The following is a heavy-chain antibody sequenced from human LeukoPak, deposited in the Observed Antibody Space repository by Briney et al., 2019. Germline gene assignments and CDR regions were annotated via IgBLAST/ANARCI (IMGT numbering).Heavy chain of an antibody. V-gene: IGHV3-23*01. CDR3: ASHLSSSAYSSFHY. CDR2: ISGSGGST. CDR1: GFTFSSYA. D-gene: IGHD6-13*01. J-gene: IGHJ4*02. Sequence: GGSLRLPCAASGFTFSSYAMSWVRQAPGKGLEWVSAISGSGGSTYYADSVKGRFTISRDNSKNSLSLQMSSLRAEDTAVYYCASHLSSSAYSSFHYWGQGTLVTVSS.